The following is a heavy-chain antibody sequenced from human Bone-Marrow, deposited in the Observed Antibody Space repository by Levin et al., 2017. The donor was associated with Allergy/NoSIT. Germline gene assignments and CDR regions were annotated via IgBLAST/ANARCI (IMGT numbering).Heavy chain of an antibody. CDR1: GGSFSDDQ. V-gene: IGHV4-34*01. CDR3: ARVSKNYYYYMDV. Sequence: SQTLSLTCAVYGGSFSDDQWSWIRQSPGKGLEWIGEINHSGGTNYNPSLKSRVTLSLDTSKNQFSLNLNSVTATDTAVYFCARVSKNYYYYMDVWGKGTTVTVSS. J-gene: IGHJ6*03. CDR2: INHSGGT.